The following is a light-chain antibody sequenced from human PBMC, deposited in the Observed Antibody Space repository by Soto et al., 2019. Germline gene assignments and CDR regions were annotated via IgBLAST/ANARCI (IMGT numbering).Light chain of an antibody. Sequence: DLQMTQSPSSVSASVGDGVTITCRASRGITSYLAWYQQRPGKAPNLLIYATSTLQSGVPSRFSRTGSGTLFTLTISSLQPEDSATLYCQQANRLPLTFGGGTKVEL. CDR1: RGITSY. J-gene: IGKJ4*01. V-gene: IGKV1-12*01. CDR3: QQANRLPLT. CDR2: ATS.